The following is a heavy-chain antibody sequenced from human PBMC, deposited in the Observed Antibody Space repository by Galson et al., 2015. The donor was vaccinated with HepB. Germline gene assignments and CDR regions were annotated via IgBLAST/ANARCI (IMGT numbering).Heavy chain of an antibody. CDR2: TYFRSKWYS. J-gene: IGHJ4*02. D-gene: IGHD3-16*01. Sequence: CAISGDSVSRNSATWNWIRQSPSRGLEWLGRTYFRSKWYSDYVGSVKSRIIINADTSKNHFSLQLNSVTPEDTAVYYCARRGRTILDPDFDYWGQGTLVTVSS. CDR3: ARRGRTILDPDFDY. CDR1: GDSVSRNSAT. V-gene: IGHV6-1*01.